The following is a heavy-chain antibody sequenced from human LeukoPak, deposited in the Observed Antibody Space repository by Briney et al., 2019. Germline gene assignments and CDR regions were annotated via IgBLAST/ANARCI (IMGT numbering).Heavy chain of an antibody. J-gene: IGHJ4*02. D-gene: IGHD5-18*01. CDR3: ARDGRYSYGTGTFDY. CDR1: GFTFSSYS. V-gene: IGHV3-21*01. CDR2: ISGSSTYI. Sequence: PGGSLRLSCAASGFTFSSYSMNWVRQAPGKGLEWVSSISGSSTYIYYADSVKGRFTISRDNAKNSLYLQMNSLRAEDTAVYYCARDGRYSYGTGTFDYWGQGTLVTVSS.